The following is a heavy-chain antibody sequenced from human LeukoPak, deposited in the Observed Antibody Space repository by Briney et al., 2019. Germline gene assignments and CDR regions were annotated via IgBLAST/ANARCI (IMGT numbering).Heavy chain of an antibody. Sequence: SVKVSRKASGGTFSSYAISWVRQAPGQGLEWMGRIIPIFGIANYAQKFQGRVTITADKPTSTAYMELSSLRSEDTAVYYCAKKSSVVVTAGDAFDIWGQGTMVTVSS. D-gene: IGHD2-21*02. V-gene: IGHV1-69*04. CDR2: IIPIFGIA. CDR1: GGTFSSYA. J-gene: IGHJ3*02. CDR3: AKKSSVVVTAGDAFDI.